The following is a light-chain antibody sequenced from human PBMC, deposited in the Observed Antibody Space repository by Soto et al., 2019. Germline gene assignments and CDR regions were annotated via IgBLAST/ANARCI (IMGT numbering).Light chain of an antibody. CDR2: GAS. J-gene: IGKJ3*01. CDR1: QSVSSNY. Sequence: EIVLTQSPGTLSLSPEERATLSCRASQSVSSNYLAWYQQKPGQAPRLLIYGASSRATGIPDRFSGSGSGTDFTLTISRLEPEDFAVYYCQQYGRSPGLFTFGPGTKVDSK. CDR3: QQYGRSPGLFT. V-gene: IGKV3-20*01.